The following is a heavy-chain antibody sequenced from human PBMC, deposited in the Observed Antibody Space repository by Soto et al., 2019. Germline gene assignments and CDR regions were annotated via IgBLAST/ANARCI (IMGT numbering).Heavy chain of an antibody. CDR3: AREGRRHDGENWFDP. D-gene: IGHD1-1*01. Sequence: GASVKVSCKASGYTFTCYYMHWVRQAPGQGLEWMGWINPNSGGTNYAQKFQGWVTMTRDTSISTAYMELSRLRSDDTAVYYCAREGRRHDGENWFDPCGEGTLVTVSS. CDR2: INPNSGGT. V-gene: IGHV1-2*04. CDR1: GYTFTCYY. J-gene: IGHJ5*02.